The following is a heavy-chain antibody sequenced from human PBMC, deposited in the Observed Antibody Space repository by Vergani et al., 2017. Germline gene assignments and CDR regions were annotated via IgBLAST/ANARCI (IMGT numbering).Heavy chain of an antibody. CDR1: GGSFSGYY. CDR3: ARGTALEAVAGTNFDD. CDR2: INHSGST. V-gene: IGHV4-34*01. D-gene: IGHD6-19*01. J-gene: IGHJ4*02. Sequence: QVQLQQWGAGLLKPSETLSLTCAVYGGSFSGYYWSWIRQPPGKGLEWIGEINHSGSTNYNPSLNSRVTISVDTSKNQFSLKLSSVTAADTAVYYCARGTALEAVAGTNFDDWGQGTLVTVSS.